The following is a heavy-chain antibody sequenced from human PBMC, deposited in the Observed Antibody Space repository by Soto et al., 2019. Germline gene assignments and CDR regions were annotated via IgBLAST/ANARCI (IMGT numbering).Heavy chain of an antibody. CDR2: IKQDGSEK. D-gene: IGHD6-6*01. J-gene: IGHJ4*02. CDR1: GFTFSSYW. V-gene: IGHV3-7*01. CDR3: ARDAAARLCYFDY. Sequence: GGSLRLSCAASGFTFSSYWMSWVRQAPGKGLEWVANIKQDGSEKYYVDSVKGRFTISRDNDKNSLYLQMNSLRAEDSAVYYCARDAAARLCYFDYWGQGTLGTVSS.